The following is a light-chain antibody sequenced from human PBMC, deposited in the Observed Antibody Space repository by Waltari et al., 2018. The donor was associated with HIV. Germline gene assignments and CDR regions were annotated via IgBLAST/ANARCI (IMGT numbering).Light chain of an antibody. Sequence: DIQMTQSPSSLSASASDRVTITCQATQDISYYLNWYQQKPGEAPRLLIYDASRLRTGVPSRFSGGGSGTHFTLTISSLQPEDIATYYCQQYHSQFSFGPGTKVDIK. CDR1: QDISYY. CDR3: QQYHSQFS. CDR2: DAS. J-gene: IGKJ3*01. V-gene: IGKV1-33*01.